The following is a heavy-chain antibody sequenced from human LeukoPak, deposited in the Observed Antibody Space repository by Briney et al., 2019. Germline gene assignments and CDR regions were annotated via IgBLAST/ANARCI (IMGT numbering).Heavy chain of an antibody. Sequence: HPGGSLRLSCAASGFTLSSYAMSWVRQAPGKGLEWVSAISGSGGSTYYADSVKGRFTISRDNSKNTLYLQMNSLRAEDTAVYYCAKDEAHIVVVTAWAPSDYWGQGTLVTVSS. CDR1: GFTLSSYA. V-gene: IGHV3-23*01. CDR3: AKDEAHIVVVTAWAPSDY. D-gene: IGHD2-21*02. J-gene: IGHJ4*02. CDR2: ISGSGGST.